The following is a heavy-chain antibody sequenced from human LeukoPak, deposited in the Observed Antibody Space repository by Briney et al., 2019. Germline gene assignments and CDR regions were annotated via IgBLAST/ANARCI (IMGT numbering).Heavy chain of an antibody. CDR2: I. V-gene: IGHV3-64*02. J-gene: IGHJ4*02. Sequence: GGSLRLSCAASGFIFSNYAMHWVRQAPGKGLQYVSTINADSVKGRFTISRDNSKNTLYLQMGSLRAEDMAVYYCARESLSYYDSGSYSFYFDNWGQGTLVTVSS. CDR3: ARESLSYYDSGSYSFYFDN. D-gene: IGHD3-22*01. CDR1: GFIFSNYA.